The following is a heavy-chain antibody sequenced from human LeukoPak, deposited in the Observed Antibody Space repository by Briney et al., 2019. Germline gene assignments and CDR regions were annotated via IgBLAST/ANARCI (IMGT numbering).Heavy chain of an antibody. D-gene: IGHD4-11*01. J-gene: IGHJ6*03. CDR3: ARRPFPPTTVTTSYYYMDV. CDR1: GFTFSSYA. CDR2: ISGDGGDT. V-gene: IGHV3-23*01. Sequence: GGSLRLSCAASGFTFSSYAMNWVRQAPGKGLEWVSTISGDGGDTHYADSVRGRFTISRANSKNTLFMQMNSLRAEDTAVYYCARRPFPPTTVTTSYYYMDVWGKGTTVTVSS.